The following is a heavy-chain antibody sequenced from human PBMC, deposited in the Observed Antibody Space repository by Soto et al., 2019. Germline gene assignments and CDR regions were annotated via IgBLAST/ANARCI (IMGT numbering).Heavy chain of an antibody. Sequence: PSQTLSLTCDISGDSVSSNSAAWNWIRQTPSRGLEWLGRTYYRSKWYSNYAISVKSRVTVNPDTSKNQFSLQLNSVTPEDTAVYYCARGSWDDVSGHYYMDVWGKGTTVTVSS. CDR2: TYYRSKWYS. CDR1: GDSVSSNSAA. CDR3: ARGSWDDVSGHYYMDV. D-gene: IGHD1-1*01. J-gene: IGHJ6*03. V-gene: IGHV6-1*01.